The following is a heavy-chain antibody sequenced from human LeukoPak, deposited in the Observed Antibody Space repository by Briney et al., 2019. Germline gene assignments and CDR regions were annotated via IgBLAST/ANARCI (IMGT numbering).Heavy chain of an antibody. Sequence: GESLKISCKASGYSFTTYWIAWVRQMPGKGLEWMGIIYPGDSDTRYSPSFQGQVTISADKSISTAYLQWSSLKASDTAMYYCARRRADITVAVDYWGQGTLVTVSS. CDR1: GYSFTTYW. J-gene: IGHJ4*02. D-gene: IGHD6-19*01. CDR3: ARRRADITVAVDY. V-gene: IGHV5-51*01. CDR2: IYPGDSDT.